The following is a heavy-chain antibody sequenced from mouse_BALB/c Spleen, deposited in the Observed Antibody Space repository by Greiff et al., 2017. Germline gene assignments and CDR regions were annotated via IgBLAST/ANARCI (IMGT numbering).Heavy chain of an antibody. Sequence: VQLKESGPELVKPGASVKMSCKASGYTFTSYVMHWVKQKPGQGLEWIGYINPYNDGTKYNEKFKGKATLTSDKSSSTAYMELSSLTSEDSAVYYCALSYYGNYVRGFDYWGQGTTLTVSS. CDR3: ALSYYGNYVRGFDY. CDR1: GYTFTSYV. CDR2: INPYNDGT. J-gene: IGHJ2*01. D-gene: IGHD2-1*01. V-gene: IGHV1-14*01.